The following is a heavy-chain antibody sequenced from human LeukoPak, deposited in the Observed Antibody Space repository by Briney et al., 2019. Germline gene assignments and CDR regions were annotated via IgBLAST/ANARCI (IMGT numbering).Heavy chain of an antibody. J-gene: IGHJ6*02. CDR3: VRDYHYGMDV. CDR2: IRGDGSGT. V-gene: IGHV3-74*01. CDR1: GFTFNNYW. Sequence: GGSLRLSCAASGFTFNNYWMHWVRQAPGKGLVWVSRIRGDGSGTSYADSVKGRFTISRDNTKNTLYLQMNSLRAEDTAVFHCVRDYHYGMDVWGQGTTVTVSS. D-gene: IGHD3-16*02.